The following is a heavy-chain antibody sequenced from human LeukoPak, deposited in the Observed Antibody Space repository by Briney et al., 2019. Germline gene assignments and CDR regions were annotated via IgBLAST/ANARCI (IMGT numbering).Heavy chain of an antibody. CDR3: ARGQLLWFGELLAFDY. V-gene: IGHV4-59*12. J-gene: IGHJ4*02. D-gene: IGHD3-10*01. CDR2: IHYSGDI. CDR1: GASISTSY. Sequence: SETLSLTCTVSGASISTSYWYWIRQPPGKGLEWIGYIHYSGDINYNPSLKSRVTISVDTSKNQFSLKLSSVTAADTAVYYCARGQLLWFGELLAFDYWGQGTLVTVSS.